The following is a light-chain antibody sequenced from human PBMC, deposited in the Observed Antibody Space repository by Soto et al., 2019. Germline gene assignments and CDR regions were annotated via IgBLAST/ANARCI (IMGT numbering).Light chain of an antibody. V-gene: IGKV3-15*01. J-gene: IGKJ1*01. Sequence: EIVMTQSPGTLSVSLGERATLSCRASQSVGSNLAWHQQKPGQAPRLLIYATSTRATGVPARFSGSGSGTEFTLTISGLQSEDFAVYHCQQYNNWPAAFGQGTKVKSN. CDR2: ATS. CDR3: QQYNNWPAA. CDR1: QSVGSN.